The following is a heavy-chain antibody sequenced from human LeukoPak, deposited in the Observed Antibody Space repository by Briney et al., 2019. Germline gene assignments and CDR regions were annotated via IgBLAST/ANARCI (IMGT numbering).Heavy chain of an antibody. J-gene: IGHJ3*02. CDR3: AFVLVSECSSTSCYPGDI. Sequence: ASVKVSCKASGGNFRNYGFHWVRQAPGQGLEWMGGIIPIFGTANYAQKFQGRVTITTDESTSTAYMELSSLRSEDTAVYYCAFVLVSECSSTSCYPGDIWGQGTMVTVSS. CDR1: GGNFRNYG. V-gene: IGHV1-69*05. CDR2: IIPIFGTA. D-gene: IGHD2-2*01.